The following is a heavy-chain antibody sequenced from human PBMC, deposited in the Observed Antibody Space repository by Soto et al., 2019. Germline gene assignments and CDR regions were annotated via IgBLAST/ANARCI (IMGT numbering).Heavy chain of an antibody. V-gene: IGHV1-46*01. CDR3: ASSPAFSSSGYGIPPDQSHGIDV. J-gene: IGHJ6*04. D-gene: IGHD6-13*01. Sequence: QMQLVQSGAEVKRPGASVRVSCKSSGYTFTSFYIHWVRQATGQGLEWMGIINPSGGVTNFAQRFQGRVTMTSDMSTNTHYMDLSSLRSDDTAVYYWASSPAFSSSGYGIPPDQSHGIDVWGKVTTVTVSP. CDR1: GYTFTSFY. CDR2: INPSGGVT.